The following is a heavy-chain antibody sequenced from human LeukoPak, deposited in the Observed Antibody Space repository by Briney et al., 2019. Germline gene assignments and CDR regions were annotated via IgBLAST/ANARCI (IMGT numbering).Heavy chain of an antibody. CDR2: ISSSSSYI. V-gene: IGHV3-21*01. D-gene: IGHD3-10*01. CDR3: AADYGSASSPLDY. Sequence: GGSLRLSRAASGFTFSSYSMNWVRQAQGKGLEWVSSISSSSSYIYDAESVKGRITISRDNAKNSLYLQMNSLRAEDTAVYYCAADYGSASSPLDYWGQGTLVTVSS. J-gene: IGHJ4*02. CDR1: GFTFSSYS.